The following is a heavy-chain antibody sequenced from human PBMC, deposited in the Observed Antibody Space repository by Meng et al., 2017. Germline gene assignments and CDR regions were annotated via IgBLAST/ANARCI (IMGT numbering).Heavy chain of an antibody. D-gene: IGHD1-1*01. CDR3: ARGRSGTWPWYFDL. J-gene: IGHJ2*01. CDR2: INHSGST. V-gene: IGHV4-34*01. Sequence: VHLRQWGPGLLQTSDALSLTCAVYGGSFSGHYWSWIRQPPGKGLEWIGEINHSGSTNYNPSLKSRVTISVDTSKNQFSLKLSSVTAADTAVYYCARGRSGTWPWYFDLWGRGTLVTVSS. CDR1: GGSFSGHY.